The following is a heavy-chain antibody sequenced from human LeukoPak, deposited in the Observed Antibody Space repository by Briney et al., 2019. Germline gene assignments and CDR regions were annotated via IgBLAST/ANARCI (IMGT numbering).Heavy chain of an antibody. D-gene: IGHD4-17*01. Sequence: SETLSLTCTVSGGSMSSYYWSWIWQPPGKGLEWNGYIYYSGSTNYNPSLKSRVTISVDTSKNQFSLKLSSVTAADTAVYYCARLPQTVYGDYVGDYWGHGTLVTVSS. J-gene: IGHJ4*01. CDR3: ARLPQTVYGDYVGDY. CDR1: GGSMSSYY. V-gene: IGHV4-59*01. CDR2: IYYSGST.